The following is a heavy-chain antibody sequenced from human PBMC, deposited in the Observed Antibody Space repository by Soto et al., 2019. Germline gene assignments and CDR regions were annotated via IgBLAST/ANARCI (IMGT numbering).Heavy chain of an antibody. J-gene: IGHJ3*02. CDR3: ARVNRFGSAQSLDI. V-gene: IGHV3-72*01. D-gene: IGHD3-3*01. Sequence: EVQLVESGGGWVQPGGSLRLSCTTSGFTFSDHYMDWVRQAPGKGLEWVGRTRNKANRYTTEYAASVKGRFTISRDDSRNLLYLQMNSLISEDTAVYFCARVNRFGSAQSLDIWGQGTMVTVSS. CDR2: TRNKANRYTT. CDR1: GFTFSDHY.